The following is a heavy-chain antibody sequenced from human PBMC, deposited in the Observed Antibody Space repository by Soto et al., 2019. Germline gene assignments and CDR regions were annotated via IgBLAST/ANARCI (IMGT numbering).Heavy chain of an antibody. Sequence: SETLSLTCAVSGASFSRSYWSWIRQPPGKVLEWIGYAYYSGTTVYNPSLKSRVSISVDTSKKHVSLRLNSVTAADTAVYYCAVWSALTQYYFDSWGHGTLVNVSS. CDR3: AVWSALTQYYFDS. CDR2: AYYSGTT. J-gene: IGHJ4*01. V-gene: IGHV4-59*13. CDR1: GASFSRSY. D-gene: IGHD3-3*01.